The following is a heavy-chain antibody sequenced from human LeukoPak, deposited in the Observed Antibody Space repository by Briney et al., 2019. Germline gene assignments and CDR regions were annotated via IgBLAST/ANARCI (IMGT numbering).Heavy chain of an antibody. CDR3: AKASVVVPPFFDY. CDR1: GFTFGDYA. CDR2: ISWNSGSI. D-gene: IGHD2-2*01. Sequence: GRSPRLSCAASGFTFGDYAMHWVRQAPGKGLEWVSGISWNSGSIGYADSVKGRFTISRDNAKNSLYLQMNSLRAEDTALYYCAKASVVVPPFFDYWGQGTLVTVSS. J-gene: IGHJ4*02. V-gene: IGHV3-9*01.